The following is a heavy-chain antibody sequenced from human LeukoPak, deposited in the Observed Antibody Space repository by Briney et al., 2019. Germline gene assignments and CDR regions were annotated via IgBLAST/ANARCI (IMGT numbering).Heavy chain of an antibody. CDR2: ISGSGDT. J-gene: IGHJ4*02. V-gene: IGHV3-23*01. D-gene: IGHD2-2*01. Sequence: GGSLRLSCEASGFPFSAYALTWVRQSPGKGLEWVASISGSGDTYYTDSVRGRFTNSRDNAKNTLFLHMSNLRSEDTALYYCAKWAGAVTYSSNYYGPLDHWGQGTLVTVSS. CDR1: GFPFSAYA. CDR3: AKWAGAVTYSSNYYGPLDH.